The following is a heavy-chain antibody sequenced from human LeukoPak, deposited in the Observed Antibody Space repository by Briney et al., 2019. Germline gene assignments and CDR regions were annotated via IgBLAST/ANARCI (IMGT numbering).Heavy chain of an antibody. V-gene: IGHV3-7*01. J-gene: IGHJ1*01. CDR1: GFTFSNYW. D-gene: IGHD3-10*01. CDR2: IKQDRSEK. Sequence: GGSLRLSCAASGFTFSNYWMSWVRQAPGKGLEWVANIKQDRSEKYYVDSVKGRFTISRDNAKNSLYLQMNSLRAEDTAVYYCARDDLWFGELSAEYFHHWGQGTLVTVSS. CDR3: ARDDLWFGELSAEYFHH.